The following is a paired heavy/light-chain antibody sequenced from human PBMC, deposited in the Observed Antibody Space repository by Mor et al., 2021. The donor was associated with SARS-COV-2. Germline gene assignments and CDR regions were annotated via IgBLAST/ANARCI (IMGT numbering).Light chain of an antibody. V-gene: IGLV3-1*01. CDR3: QAWDNNSDYV. CDR1: KLGDKY. J-gene: IGLJ1*01. CDR2: QDR. Sequence: SYELTQPPSVSVSPGQTASVTCSGDKLGDKYVCWYQQKPGQSPVLVIYQDRKRPSGIPERFSGSNSGNTATLTISGTQAMDEADYYCQAWDNNSDYVFGSGTKVTVL.
Heavy chain of an antibody. CDR2: LYYSGST. V-gene: IGHV4-39*07. D-gene: IGHD2-15*01. CDR3: GNGLHGMDV. J-gene: IGHJ6*02. CDR1: GGSITSRGYY. Sequence: QLQLQESGPGLVKPSETLSLTCTVSGGSITSRGYYGGWIRQPPEKGLEWIGGLYYSGSTYYNPSLKSRVTISVDTSKNQFSLKLSSVTAADTAVYYCGNGLHGMDVWGRGTTVTVSS.